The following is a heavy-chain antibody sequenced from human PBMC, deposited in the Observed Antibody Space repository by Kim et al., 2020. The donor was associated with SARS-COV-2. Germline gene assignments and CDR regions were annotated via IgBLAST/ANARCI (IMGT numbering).Heavy chain of an antibody. Sequence: ASVKVSCKASGYTFTSYAMPWVRQAPGQRLEWMGWINAGNGNTKYSQKFQGRVTITRDTSASTAYMELSSLRSEDTAVYYCARDRSYYDILTGYSNDAFDIWGQGTMVTVSS. CDR1: GYTFTSYA. D-gene: IGHD3-9*01. CDR2: INAGNGNT. V-gene: IGHV1-3*01. CDR3: ARDRSYYDILTGYSNDAFDI. J-gene: IGHJ3*02.